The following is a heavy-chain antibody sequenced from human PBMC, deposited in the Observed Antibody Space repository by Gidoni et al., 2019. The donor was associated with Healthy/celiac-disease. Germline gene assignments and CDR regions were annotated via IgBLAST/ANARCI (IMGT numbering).Heavy chain of an antibody. Sequence: EVQLVESGGGLVQPGGSLRLSCAASGFTFSSYAMSWVRQAPGKGLEGVSAISGSGGSTYYADSVKGRCTISRDNSKNTLYLQMNSLRAEDTAVYYCAKDIGPLLRFFSWGQGTLVTVSS. CDR2: ISGSGGST. J-gene: IGHJ4*02. CDR1: GFTFSSYA. D-gene: IGHD3-3*01. V-gene: IGHV3-23*04. CDR3: AKDIGPLLRFFS.